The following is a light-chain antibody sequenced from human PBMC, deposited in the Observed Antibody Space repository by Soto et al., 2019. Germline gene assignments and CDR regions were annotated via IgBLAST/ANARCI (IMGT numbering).Light chain of an antibody. CDR2: GAS. V-gene: IGKV3-20*01. CDR3: QQYGRSYT. Sequence: EIVVTQSPGTLPLSPGERATLSCRASQSVSSSYLAWYQQKPGQTPRLLIYGASSRATGIPDRFSSSWSGTDITLTISRPETEDFAVYYCQQYGRSYTFGRGTKLEIK. J-gene: IGKJ2*01. CDR1: QSVSSSY.